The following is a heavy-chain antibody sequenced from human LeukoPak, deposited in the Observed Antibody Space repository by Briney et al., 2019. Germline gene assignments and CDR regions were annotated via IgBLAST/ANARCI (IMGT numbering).Heavy chain of an antibody. CDR1: GGSISSYY. J-gene: IGHJ2*01. CDR3: ARTLLRPLGYFDL. D-gene: IGHD4-17*01. V-gene: IGHV4-59*01. Sequence: SETLSLTCTVSGGSISSYYWSWIRQPPGKGLEWIGYIYYSGSTNYNPSPKSRVTISVDTSKNQFSLKLSSVTAADTAVYYCARTLLRPLGYFDLWGRGTLVTVSS. CDR2: IYYSGST.